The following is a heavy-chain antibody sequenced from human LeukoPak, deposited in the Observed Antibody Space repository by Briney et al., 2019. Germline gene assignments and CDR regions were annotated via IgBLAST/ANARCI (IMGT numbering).Heavy chain of an antibody. J-gene: IGHJ2*01. D-gene: IGHD4-17*01. CDR1: GGSFSGYY. V-gene: IGHV3-11*04. CDR3: ARNKINTVTTGWYFDL. CDR2: VSIGGTYI. Sequence: LSLTCAVYGGSFSGYYWSWIRQPPGKGLEWVSFVSIGGTYIYYADSVKGRFTISRDDAKNSLYLQMNSLTAEDTAEYYCARNKINTVTTGWYFDLWGRGTLVTVSS.